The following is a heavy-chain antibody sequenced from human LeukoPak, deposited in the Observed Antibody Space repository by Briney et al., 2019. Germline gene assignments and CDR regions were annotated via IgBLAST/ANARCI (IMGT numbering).Heavy chain of an antibody. CDR2: IYHSGST. D-gene: IGHD5-18*01. J-gene: IGHJ5*02. CDR3: ARAKRGYSYGSFDP. CDR1: GGSISSTNW. Sequence: SETLSLTCAVSGGSISSTNWWWSWVRQPPGKGLEWIGEIYHSGSTDYNPSLKSRVTISVDISKNQFSLKVNSVTAADTAVYYCARAKRGYSYGSFDPWGQGTLVTVSS. V-gene: IGHV4-4*02.